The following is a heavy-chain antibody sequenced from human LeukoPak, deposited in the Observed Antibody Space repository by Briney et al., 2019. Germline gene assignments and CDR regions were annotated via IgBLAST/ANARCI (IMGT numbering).Heavy chain of an antibody. J-gene: IGHJ4*02. CDR3: AKDDAWLRFGE. CDR2: ISYDGSNK. D-gene: IGHD3-10*01. V-gene: IGHV3-30*04. CDR1: GFSFSSYA. Sequence: GRSLRLSCAASGFSFSSYAMHWVRQAPGKGLEWVALISYDGSNKKYADSVKGRFTISRDNSKNTLYLEVISLTAEDTAVYYCAKDDAWLRFGEWSQGTLVTVSS.